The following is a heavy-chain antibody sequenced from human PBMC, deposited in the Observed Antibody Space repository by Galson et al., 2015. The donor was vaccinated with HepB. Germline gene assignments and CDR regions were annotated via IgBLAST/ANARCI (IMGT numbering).Heavy chain of an antibody. Sequence: SLRLSCAASGFTFSSYGMHWVRQAPGKGLEWVAVISYDGSNKYYADSVKGRFTISRDNSKNTLYLQMNSLRAEDTAVYYCAKGTRYYYGSGSYDYYYYMDVWGKGTTVTVSS. CDR2: ISYDGSNK. D-gene: IGHD3-10*01. CDR1: GFTFSSYG. J-gene: IGHJ6*03. V-gene: IGHV3-30*18. CDR3: AKGTRYYYGSGSYDYYYYMDV.